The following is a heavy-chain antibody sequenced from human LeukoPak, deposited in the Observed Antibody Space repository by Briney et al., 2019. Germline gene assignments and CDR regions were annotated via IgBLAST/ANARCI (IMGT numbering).Heavy chain of an antibody. Sequence: KXSCXGSGGXFSXYGXSWVRQAPGQGREWMGGSIPIFGTANYAQKFQGRVTITADESTSTAYMELSSLRSEDTAVYYCARRGSSSQDYYYYYMDVWGKGTTVTVSS. D-gene: IGHD6-6*01. V-gene: IGHV1-69*01. CDR2: SIPIFGTA. CDR1: GGXFSXYG. J-gene: IGHJ6*03. CDR3: ARRGSSSQDYYYYYMDV.